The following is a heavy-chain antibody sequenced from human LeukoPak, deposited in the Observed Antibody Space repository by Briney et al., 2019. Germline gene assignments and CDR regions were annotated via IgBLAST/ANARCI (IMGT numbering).Heavy chain of an antibody. D-gene: IGHD3-22*01. V-gene: IGHV3-30*04. Sequence: GGSLRLSCAASGITFSSYAMHWVRQAPGKGLEWVAVISYDGSNKYYADSVKGRFTISRDNSKNTLYLQMNSLRAEDTAVYYCAKDRLPYYYDSSGYYSNWFDPWGQGTLVTVSS. CDR3: AKDRLPYYYDSSGYYSNWFDP. CDR2: ISYDGSNK. CDR1: GITFSSYA. J-gene: IGHJ5*02.